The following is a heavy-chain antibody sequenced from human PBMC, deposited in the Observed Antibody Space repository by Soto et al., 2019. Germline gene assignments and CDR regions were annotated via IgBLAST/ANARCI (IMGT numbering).Heavy chain of an antibody. CDR2: ISSSGSTI. J-gene: IGHJ6*02. CDR3: ARDHKGGYYYYGMDV. CDR1: GYTFSSDE. V-gene: IGHV3-48*03. Sequence: EVQLVESGGGLVQPGGSLRLSCAAYGYTFSSDEMNWVRQAPGKGLEWVSYISSSGSTIYYADSVKGRFTISRDNAKNSLYLQMNSLRAEDTAVYYCARDHKGGYYYYGMDVWGQGTTVTVSS.